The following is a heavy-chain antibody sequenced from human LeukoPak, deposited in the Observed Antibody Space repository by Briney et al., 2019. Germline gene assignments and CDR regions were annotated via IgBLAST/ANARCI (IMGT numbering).Heavy chain of an antibody. CDR2: ISSSSSYI. D-gene: IGHD1-26*01. V-gene: IGHV3-21*01. CDR3: ARGLLLGPQYYFDY. J-gene: IGHJ4*02. CDR1: GFTFSSYS. Sequence: GGSLRLSCAASGFTFSSYSMNWVRRAPGKGLEWVSSISSSSSYIYYADSVKGRFTISRDNAKNSLYLQMNSLRAEDTAVYYCARGLLLGPQYYFDYWGQGTLVTVSS.